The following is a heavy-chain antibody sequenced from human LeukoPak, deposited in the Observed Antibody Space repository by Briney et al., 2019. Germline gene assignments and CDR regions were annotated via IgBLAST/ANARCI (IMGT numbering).Heavy chain of an antibody. D-gene: IGHD2/OR15-2a*01. Sequence: KASETLSLTCTISGASISNRNYLWGWIRKSPGKGLEYIESIHYTGRTYYNLSLKSRVTISVDTSKNQFSLNLRSVTAADTAMFYCARHKIYLPPFYFDSWGQGRLVTVSS. CDR3: ARHKIYLPPFYFDS. V-gene: IGHV4-39*01. J-gene: IGHJ4*02. CDR1: GASISNRNYL. CDR2: IHYTGRT.